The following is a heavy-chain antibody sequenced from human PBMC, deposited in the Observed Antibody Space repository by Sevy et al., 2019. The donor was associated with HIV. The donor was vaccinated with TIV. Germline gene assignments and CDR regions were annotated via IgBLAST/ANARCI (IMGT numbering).Heavy chain of an antibody. CDR3: ARAPPVRSGDDSLNWFDP. Sequence: SETLSLTCSVSGGPISSYYWSWIRQPPGKRLEWIGYIHYSGSTNDNPSLNSRLTISVDTSKNQFSLRLTSVTAADTAVYYCARAPPVRSGDDSLNWFDPWGQGILVTVSS. J-gene: IGHJ5*02. V-gene: IGHV4-59*01. CDR1: GGPISSYY. D-gene: IGHD5-12*01. CDR2: IHYSGST.